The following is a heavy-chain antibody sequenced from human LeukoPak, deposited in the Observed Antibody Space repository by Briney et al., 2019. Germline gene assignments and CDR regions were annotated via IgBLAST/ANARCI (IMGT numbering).Heavy chain of an antibody. D-gene: IGHD2-15*01. CDR2: IKQDGSEK. Sequence: GGSLRLSCAASGFTFSSYWMSWVRQAPGKGLEWVANIKQDGSEKYYVDSVKGRFTISRDNAKSSLYLEMDTLRGEDTAVYYCAREQTPRYCGGGRCYFQWFDSGGQGTLVTVSP. V-gene: IGHV3-7*01. J-gene: IGHJ5*01. CDR1: GFTFSSYW. CDR3: AREQTPRYCGGGRCYFQWFDS.